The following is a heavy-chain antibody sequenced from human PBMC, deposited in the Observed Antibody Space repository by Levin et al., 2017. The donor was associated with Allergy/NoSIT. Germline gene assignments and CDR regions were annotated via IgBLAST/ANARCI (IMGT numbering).Heavy chain of an antibody. CDR2: IRSKAYGGAI. V-gene: IGHV3-49*04. CDR1: GFTFGDYA. Sequence: GGSLRLSCTGSGFTFGDYALSWVRQAPGKGLEWVGFIRSKAYGGAIEYAASVKGRFSISRDDSTSVAYLQMNSLKTEDTAVYYCTREMGSRMVRGLWSHYYDLDVGGQGTTVTVSS. J-gene: IGHJ6*02. CDR3: TREMGSRMVRGLWSHYYDLDV. D-gene: IGHD3-10*01.